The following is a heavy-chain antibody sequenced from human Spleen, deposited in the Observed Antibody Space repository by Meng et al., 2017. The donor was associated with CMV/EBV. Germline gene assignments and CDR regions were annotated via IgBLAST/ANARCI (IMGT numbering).Heavy chain of an antibody. CDR2: ISSSGSYI. Sequence: GESLKISCAASGFSFSTYSMSWVRQAPGKGLEWISCISSSGSYIYYADSLKGRFTISRDNAKNSLYLQMNSLRPEDTAVYYCARSFVTFSYSSIWYLYWGQGALVTVSS. V-gene: IGHV3-21*01. CDR1: GFSFSTYS. CDR3: ARSFVTFSYSSIWYLY. D-gene: IGHD6-13*01. J-gene: IGHJ4*02.